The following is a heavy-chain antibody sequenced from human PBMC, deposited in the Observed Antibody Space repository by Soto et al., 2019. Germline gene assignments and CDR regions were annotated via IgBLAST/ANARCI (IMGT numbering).Heavy chain of an antibody. Sequence: ASVKVSCKTSGYTFTSYVMSWVRQAPGQRLEWMGWISAGNGNTKYSQNFQGRVTITRDTSASTAYMELSSLRSEDTAVYYCAKGDVRYYGSGSSSFDARGQGTQVTVSS. CDR1: GYTFTSYV. D-gene: IGHD3-10*01. CDR2: ISAGNGNT. V-gene: IGHV1-3*01. J-gene: IGHJ5*02. CDR3: AKGDVRYYGSGSSSFDA.